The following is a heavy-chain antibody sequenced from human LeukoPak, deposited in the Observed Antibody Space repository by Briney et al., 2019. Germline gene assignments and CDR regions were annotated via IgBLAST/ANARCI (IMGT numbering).Heavy chain of an antibody. J-gene: IGHJ4*02. CDR2: MYSDNNI. V-gene: IGHV3-53*01. D-gene: IGHD1-26*01. Sequence: GGSLRLSCAASGFVVSSNYLAWVRQAPGEGLEWVSFMYSDNNIYYADSVKGRFTISRDDSKNTFYLQMNSLRVEDTAIYYCARGILGLIPIDYWGQGTLVTVSS. CDR3: ARGILGLIPIDY. CDR1: GFVVSSNY.